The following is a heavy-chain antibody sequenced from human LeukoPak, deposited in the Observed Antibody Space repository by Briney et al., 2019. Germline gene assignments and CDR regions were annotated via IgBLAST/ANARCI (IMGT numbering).Heavy chain of an antibody. D-gene: IGHD2-15*01. V-gene: IGHV3-11*04. Sequence: GGSLRLSCAASGFTFSDYYMSWIRQAPGKGLEWVSYIGRSGTTIHYADSVKGRFTSSWDNAKKSLYLQMNSLRAEDTAVYYCAKAPVTSCRGAFCYPFDSWGQGTLVTVSS. CDR2: IGRSGTTI. CDR1: GFTFSDYY. J-gene: IGHJ4*02. CDR3: AKAPVTSCRGAFCYPFDS.